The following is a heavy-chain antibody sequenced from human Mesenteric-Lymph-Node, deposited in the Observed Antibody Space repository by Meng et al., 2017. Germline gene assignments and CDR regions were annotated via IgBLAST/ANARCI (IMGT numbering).Heavy chain of an antibody. CDR3: ASVGYYGSGSYSDY. CDR1: GGTFSSYA. J-gene: IGHJ4*01. V-gene: IGHV1-69*06. Sequence: SVKVSCKASGGTFSSYAISWVRQAPGQGLEWMGGIIPIFGTSDYAQRFQGRVTFTADKSTGTAYMGVSSLRSDDTAVYYCASVGYYGSGSYSDYWGQGTPVTVSS. CDR2: IIPIFGTS. D-gene: IGHD3-10*01.